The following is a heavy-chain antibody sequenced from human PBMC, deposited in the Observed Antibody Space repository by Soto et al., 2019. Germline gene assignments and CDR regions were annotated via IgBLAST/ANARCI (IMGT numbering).Heavy chain of an antibody. CDR1: GYTFTGYY. CDR3: ARPYCSGGSCYSETFDY. D-gene: IGHD2-15*01. Sequence: ASVKVSCKASGYTFTGYYMHWVRQAPGQGLEWMGWINPNSGGTNYAQKFQGRVTMTRDTSISTAYMELSRLRSDDTAVYYCARPYCSGGSCYSETFDYWGQGTLVTVSS. V-gene: IGHV1-2*02. J-gene: IGHJ4*02. CDR2: INPNSGGT.